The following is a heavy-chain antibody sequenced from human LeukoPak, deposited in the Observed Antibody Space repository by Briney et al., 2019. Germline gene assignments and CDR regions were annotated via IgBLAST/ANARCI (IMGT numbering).Heavy chain of an antibody. D-gene: IGHD4-11*01. V-gene: IGHV4-59*01. Sequence: PPETLSLTCTVSGGSISSYYWSWIRQPPGKGLEWIGYIYYSGSTNYNPSLKSRVTISVDTSKNQFSLKLSSVTAADTAVYYCARYSNYQMFDYWGQGTLVTVSS. CDR2: IYYSGST. CDR1: GGSISSYY. CDR3: ARYSNYQMFDY. J-gene: IGHJ4*02.